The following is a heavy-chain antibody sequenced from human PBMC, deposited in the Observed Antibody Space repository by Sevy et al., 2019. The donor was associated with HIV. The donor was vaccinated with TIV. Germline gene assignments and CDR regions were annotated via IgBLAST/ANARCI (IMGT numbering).Heavy chain of an antibody. CDR1: GFTFSSYA. CDR2: ISGSGGST. CDR3: AQDSRDPKLRFLEWLPY. Sequence: GGSLRLSCAASGFTFSSYAMSWVRQAPGKGLEWVSAISGSGGSTYYADSVKGRFTISRDNSKNTLYLQMNSLRAEDTAVYYCAQDSRDPKLRFLEWLPYWGQGTLVTVSS. J-gene: IGHJ4*02. D-gene: IGHD3-3*01. V-gene: IGHV3-23*01.